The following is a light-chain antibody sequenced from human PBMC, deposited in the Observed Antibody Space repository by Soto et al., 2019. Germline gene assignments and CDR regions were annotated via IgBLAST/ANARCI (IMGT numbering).Light chain of an antibody. Sequence: DIQMTQTPSTLSASVGDRVTINCRASQNVNDYLAWYQQKPGKSPKVLIYDASTLESGVPSRFSGSGSGTEFTLTISGLQPDDFATYYCQQYNSYRAFGQGTKVDIK. CDR1: QNVNDY. J-gene: IGKJ1*01. CDR2: DAS. V-gene: IGKV1-5*01. CDR3: QQYNSYRA.